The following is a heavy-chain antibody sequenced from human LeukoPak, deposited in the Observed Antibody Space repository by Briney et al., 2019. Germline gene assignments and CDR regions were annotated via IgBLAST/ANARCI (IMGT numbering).Heavy chain of an antibody. V-gene: IGHV3-33*01. J-gene: IGHJ4*02. D-gene: IGHD1/OR15-1a*01. CDR3: ARSRNNLDY. CDR2: IRYDGSNE. Sequence: GGSLRLSCAASGFTFSSYDMHWVRQAPGKGPEWVAIIRYDGSNENYAEFVKGRFTISRDNSKKTLYLQMNSLRAEDTAVYYCARSRNNLDYWGQGTLVTVSS. CDR1: GFTFSSYD.